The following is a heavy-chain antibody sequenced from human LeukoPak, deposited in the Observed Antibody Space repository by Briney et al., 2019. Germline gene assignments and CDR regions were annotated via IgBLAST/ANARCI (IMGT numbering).Heavy chain of an antibody. Sequence: SVKVSRKASGGTFSSYAISWVRQAPGQGLEWMGGIIPIFGTANYAQKFQGRVTIPADESKSTAYMELSSLRSEDTAVYYCARDLGDDYGDYEDAFDIWGQGTMVIFSS. V-gene: IGHV1-69*01. CDR3: ARDLGDDYGDYEDAFDI. CDR1: GGTFSSYA. CDR2: IIPIFGTA. J-gene: IGHJ3*02. D-gene: IGHD4-17*01.